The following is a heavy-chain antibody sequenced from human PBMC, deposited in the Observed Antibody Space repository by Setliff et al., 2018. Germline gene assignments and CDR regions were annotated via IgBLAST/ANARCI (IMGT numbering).Heavy chain of an antibody. Sequence: SETLSLTCTVSGGSISSYYWSWIRQPAGKGLEWIGHIYIGGSANYNPSLKSRVTMSIGTSKNQFSLKLNSVTAADMAVYYCAREQWLDPPGYYYMDVWAKGTTVTVSS. J-gene: IGHJ6*03. CDR1: GGSISSYY. V-gene: IGHV4-4*07. CDR2: IYIGGSA. D-gene: IGHD6-19*01. CDR3: AREQWLDPPGYYYMDV.